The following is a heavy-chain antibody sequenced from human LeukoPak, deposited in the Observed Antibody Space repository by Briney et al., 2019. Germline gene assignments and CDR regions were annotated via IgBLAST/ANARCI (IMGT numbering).Heavy chain of an antibody. Sequence: GESLKISCKGSGYSFTSYWIGWGRQMPGKGPEWMGIIYPGYSDTRYSPSFQGQVTISADKSISTAYLQWSSLKASDTAMYYCARLRQQLGNNWFDPWGQGTLVTVSS. V-gene: IGHV5-51*01. J-gene: IGHJ5*02. D-gene: IGHD6-13*01. CDR2: IYPGYSDT. CDR3: ARLRQQLGNNWFDP. CDR1: GYSFTSYW.